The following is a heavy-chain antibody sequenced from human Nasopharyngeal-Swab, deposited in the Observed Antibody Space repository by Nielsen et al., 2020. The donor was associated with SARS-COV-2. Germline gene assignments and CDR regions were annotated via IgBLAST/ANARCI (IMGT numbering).Heavy chain of an antibody. Sequence: GESLKISCVVSGFTFGSSWMTWVRQAPGKGLEWLANINGDGSVENYVDSVKGRFTISRDNSKNSLYLQMNSLRVEDTAIYYCARDSYTRPDYWGQRTLVTVSS. CDR3: ARDSYTRPDY. V-gene: IGHV3-7*01. D-gene: IGHD2-2*02. CDR1: GFTFGSSW. CDR2: INGDGSVE. J-gene: IGHJ4*02.